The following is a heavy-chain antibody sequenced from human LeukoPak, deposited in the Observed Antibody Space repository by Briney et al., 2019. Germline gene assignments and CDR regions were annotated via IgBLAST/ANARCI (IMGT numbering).Heavy chain of an antibody. CDR3: AKDRTVTTRGSAFDI. CDR1: GFSFSSYA. V-gene: IGHV3-23*01. Sequence: PGGSLRLSCAGSGFSFSSYAMHWVRRAPGKGLEWISAISATGGSTHYADSVKGRFTISRDNSKNTLYLQMNSLRAEDTAVYYCAKDRTVTTRGSAFDIWGRGTLGTVSS. J-gene: IGHJ3*02. CDR2: ISATGGST. D-gene: IGHD4-17*01.